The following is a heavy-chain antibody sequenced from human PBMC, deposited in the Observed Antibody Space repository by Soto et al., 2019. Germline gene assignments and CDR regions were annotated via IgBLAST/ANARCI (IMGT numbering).Heavy chain of an antibody. D-gene: IGHD1-26*01. CDR2: IWYDGSNK. CDR3: ARDQGAYAEYFQQ. CDR1: GFTFSSYG. V-gene: IGHV3-33*01. J-gene: IGHJ1*01. Sequence: QVQLVESGGGVVQPGRSLRLSCAASGFTFSSYGMHWVRQAPGKGLEWVALIWYDGSNKYYADSVKGRFTISRDNSKNTLYLQMNGLTAEDTAVYYCARDQGAYAEYFQQWGQGNLVTVSS.